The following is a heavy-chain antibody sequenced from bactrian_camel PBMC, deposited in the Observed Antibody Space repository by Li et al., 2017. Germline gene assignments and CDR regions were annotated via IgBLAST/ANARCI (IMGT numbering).Heavy chain of an antibody. CDR1: GTIYSTQC. CDR2: ISDDGTI. D-gene: IGHD7*01. J-gene: IGHJ4*01. Sequence: HVQLVESGGGSVQTGGSLRLSCAASGTIYSTQCMGWFRQAPGNECELVSSISDDGTIYYADSVKGRFTFSQDNAKNTVYLQMNSLKPEDTAVYYCVRDTEYGPGGTSSLLSQGTQVTVS. V-gene: IGHV3S53*01.